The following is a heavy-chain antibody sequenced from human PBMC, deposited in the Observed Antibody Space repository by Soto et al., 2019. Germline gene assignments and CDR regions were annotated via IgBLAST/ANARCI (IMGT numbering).Heavy chain of an antibody. CDR3: ASLSYKLPRDY. J-gene: IGHJ4*02. Sequence: QVQLVESGGGVVQPGRSLRLSCAASGFTFSSYAMHWVRQAPGKGLEWVAVISYDGSNKYYADSVKGRFTISRDNSNNTLYLQMNSLRAEDTAVYYFASLSYKLPRDYWGQGTLVNVSS. CDR1: GFTFSSYA. V-gene: IGHV3-30-3*01. CDR2: ISYDGSNK. D-gene: IGHD1-26*01.